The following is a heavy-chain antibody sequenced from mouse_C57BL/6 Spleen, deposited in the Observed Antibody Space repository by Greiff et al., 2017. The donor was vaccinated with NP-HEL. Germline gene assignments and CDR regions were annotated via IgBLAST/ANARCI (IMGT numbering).Heavy chain of an antibody. J-gene: IGHJ3*01. CDR2: IRNKANGYTT. D-gene: IGHD1-1*01. Sequence: DVHLVESGGGLVQPGGSLSLSCAASGFTFTDYYMSWVRQPPGKALEWLGFIRNKANGYTTEYSASVKGRFTISRDNSQSILYLQMNALRAEDSATYYCARPNYYGSLFAYWGQGTLVTVSA. V-gene: IGHV7-3*01. CDR3: ARPNYYGSLFAY. CDR1: GFTFTDYY.